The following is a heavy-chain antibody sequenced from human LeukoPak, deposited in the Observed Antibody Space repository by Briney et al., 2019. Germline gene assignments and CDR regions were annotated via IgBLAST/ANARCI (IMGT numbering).Heavy chain of an antibody. CDR3: ARGPPMVRGVITYYYYYYMDV. V-gene: IGHV1-8*03. J-gene: IGHJ6*03. CDR2: MNPNSGNT. D-gene: IGHD3-10*01. CDR1: GYTFTSYD. Sequence: ASVKVSCKASGYTFTSYDINWVRQATGQGLEWMGWMNPNSGNTGYAQKFQGRVTITRNTSISTAYMELSSLRSEDTAVYYCARGPPMVRGVITYYYYYYMDVWGKGTTVTVSS.